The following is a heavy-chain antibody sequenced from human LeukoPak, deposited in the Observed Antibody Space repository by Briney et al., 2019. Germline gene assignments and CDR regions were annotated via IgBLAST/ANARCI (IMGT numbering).Heavy chain of an antibody. CDR2: INHSGST. CDR1: GGSFSGYY. D-gene: IGHD6-25*01. J-gene: IGHJ5*02. Sequence: SETLSLTCAVYGGSFSGYYWSWIRQPPGKGLEWIGEINHSGSTNYNPSLKSRVTISVDTSNNQFSLRLSSVTVADTAFYYCARDCCGYRAWLDPWGQGTLVTVSS. V-gene: IGHV4-34*01. CDR3: ARDCCGYRAWLDP.